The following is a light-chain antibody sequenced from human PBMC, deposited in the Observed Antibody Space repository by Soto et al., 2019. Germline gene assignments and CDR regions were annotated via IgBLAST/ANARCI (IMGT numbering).Light chain of an antibody. Sequence: QSALTQPASVSGSPGQSITISCTGTSCDVGGSNYVSWYQQHPGKAPKLIIFDVSHRPSGFSNRFSGSKSGNTASLTISGLQAEDEADYYCSSYTSSSTYVFGTGTKLTVL. CDR1: SCDVGGSNY. CDR3: SSYTSSSTYV. V-gene: IGLV2-14*03. J-gene: IGLJ1*01. CDR2: DVS.